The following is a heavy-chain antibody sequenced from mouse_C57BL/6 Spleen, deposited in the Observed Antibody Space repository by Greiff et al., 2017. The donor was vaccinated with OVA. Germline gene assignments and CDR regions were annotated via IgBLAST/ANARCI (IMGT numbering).Heavy chain of an antibody. CDR2: ISSGSSTI. Sequence: EVKLVESGGGLVKPGGSLKLSCAASGFTFSDYGMHWVRQAPEKGLEWVAYISSGSSTIYYADTVKGRFTISRDNAKNTLFLQMTSLRSEDTAMYYCARRDSNYDYAMDYWGQGTSVTVSS. J-gene: IGHJ4*01. CDR1: GFTFSDYG. V-gene: IGHV5-17*01. D-gene: IGHD2-5*01. CDR3: ARRDSNYDYAMDY.